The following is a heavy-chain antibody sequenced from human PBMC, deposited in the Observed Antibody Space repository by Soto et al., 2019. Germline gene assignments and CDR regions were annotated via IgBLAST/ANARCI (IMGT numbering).Heavy chain of an antibody. CDR2: VSKSDYT. V-gene: IGHV3-21*01. J-gene: IGHJ4*01. CDR1: GFYFNNYG. Sequence: PGGSLRLSCEVSGFYFNNYGINWVRQAPGKGLEWVSSVSKSDYTYYSDSVKGRFTISRDNAKNSVSLQMNSLRTEDTAVYYCAREASIILSYVSDFWGHGTMVTAYS. CDR3: AREASIILSYVSDF. D-gene: IGHD3-3*02.